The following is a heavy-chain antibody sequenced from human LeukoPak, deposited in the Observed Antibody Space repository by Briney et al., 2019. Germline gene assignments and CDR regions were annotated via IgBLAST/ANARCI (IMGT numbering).Heavy chain of an antibody. CDR2: TYYRSKWCN. Sequence: SQTLSLTCAISGDSVSSYSAAWSWIRQSPSRSLEWLGRTYYRSKWCNDYAVSVKSRITINPDTSKNQFSLQLTSVTPEDTAVYYCARSGGHDAFDIWGQGTMVTVSS. J-gene: IGHJ3*02. V-gene: IGHV6-1*01. D-gene: IGHD4-23*01. CDR1: GDSVSSYSAA. CDR3: ARSGGHDAFDI.